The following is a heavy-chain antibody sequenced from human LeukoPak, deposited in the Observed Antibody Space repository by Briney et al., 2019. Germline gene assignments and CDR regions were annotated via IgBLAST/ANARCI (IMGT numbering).Heavy chain of an antibody. CDR1: GGTFSNYA. D-gene: IGHD6-13*01. Sequence: ASVKVSCKASGGTFSNYAIGWVRQAPGQGLEWMGGVIPIFSTANYAQKFQGRVTITADRSTSTAYMELSSLRSEDTAGYYCTXXXXXXXXTWYVPRDGFDIWGQGTMVTVSS. J-gene: IGHJ3*02. CDR3: TXXXXXXXXTWYVPRDGFDI. CDR2: VIPIFSTA. V-gene: IGHV1-69*06.